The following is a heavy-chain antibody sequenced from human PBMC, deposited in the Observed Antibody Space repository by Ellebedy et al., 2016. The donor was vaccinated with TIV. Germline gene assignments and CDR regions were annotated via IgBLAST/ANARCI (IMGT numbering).Heavy chain of an antibody. J-gene: IGHJ4*02. CDR3: ARRRAEYSSPHDY. Sequence: MPGGSLRLSCTVSGGSISSYSWRWIRQPPGKGLEWIGYIYYSGSTNYNPSLKRRVTISVDTSKNQFSLELSSVTAADTAVYYCARRRAEYSSPHDYWGQGTLVTVSS. D-gene: IGHD6-6*01. V-gene: IGHV4-59*08. CDR2: IYYSGST. CDR1: GGSISSYS.